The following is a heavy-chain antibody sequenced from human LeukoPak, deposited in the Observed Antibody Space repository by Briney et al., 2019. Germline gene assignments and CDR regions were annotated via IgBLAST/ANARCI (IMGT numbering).Heavy chain of an antibody. D-gene: IGHD2-15*01. CDR1: GYSISSGYY. CDR2: IYHSGST. V-gene: IGHV4-38-2*02. CDR3: ARLSGIYCDRGSCFDYFDS. J-gene: IGHJ5*01. Sequence: PSETLSLTCTVSGYSISSGYYWGWIRQPPGKGLEWIGSIYHSGSTFYNPSLKSRVTISVDTSKNQFPLRLTSVTVADTAVYYCARLSGIYCDRGSCFDYFDSWGQGALVTVSS.